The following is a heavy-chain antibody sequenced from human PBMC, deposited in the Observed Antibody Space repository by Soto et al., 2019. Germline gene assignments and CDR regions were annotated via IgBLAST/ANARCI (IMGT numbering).Heavy chain of an antibody. CDR3: AKDVCRGSTTSCYTRLDF. D-gene: IGHD2-2*02. CDR2: ISWDGGRT. CDR1: GFTFDDYA. V-gene: IGHV3-43D*04. J-gene: IGHJ4*02. Sequence: LRLSCAASGFTFDDYAMHWVRQAPGKGLEWVSLISWDGGRTYYADSVRGRFIVSRDSSKNSLYLKMSSLRVEDTALYYCAKDVCRGSTTSCYTRLDFWGQGALVTVSS.